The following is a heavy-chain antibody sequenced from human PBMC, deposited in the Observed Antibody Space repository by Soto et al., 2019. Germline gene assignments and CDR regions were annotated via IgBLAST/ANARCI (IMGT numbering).Heavy chain of an antibody. CDR3: ARARRRYSSSWYDLGY. CDR1: GGSFSGYY. J-gene: IGHJ4*02. Sequence: QVQLQQWGAGLLKPSETLSLTCAVYGGSFSGYYWSWIRQPPGKGLEWIGESNHSGSTNYNPSLKSRVTISVDTSKNQFSLKLSSVTAADTAVYYCARARRRYSSSWYDLGYWGQGTLVTVSS. CDR2: SNHSGST. V-gene: IGHV4-34*01. D-gene: IGHD6-13*01.